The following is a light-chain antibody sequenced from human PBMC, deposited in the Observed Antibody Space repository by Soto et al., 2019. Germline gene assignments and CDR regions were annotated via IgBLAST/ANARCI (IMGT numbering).Light chain of an antibody. CDR1: QSVNIN. V-gene: IGKV3-15*01. CDR3: QQYNNWPWT. Sequence: EIVSTQSPGSLSLSPGERATLSCRASQSVNINLAWYQQKPGQAPRLLIYGTSTRATGVPARFSGSVSGTEFTLTISSLQSEDFAVYYCQQYNNWPWTFGQGTKVDIK. CDR2: GTS. J-gene: IGKJ1*01.